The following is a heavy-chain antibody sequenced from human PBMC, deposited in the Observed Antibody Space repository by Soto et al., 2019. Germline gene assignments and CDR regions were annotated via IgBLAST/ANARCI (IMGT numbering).Heavy chain of an antibody. V-gene: IGHV3-30-3*01. Sequence: GGSLRLSCAASGFTFSSYAMHWVRQAPGKGLEWVAVISYDGSNKYYADSVKGRFTISRDNSKNTLYLQMNSLRAEDTAVYYCARDGMWYSSGWYRYYYGMDVWGQGTTVTVSS. D-gene: IGHD6-19*01. CDR3: ARDGMWYSSGWYRYYYGMDV. J-gene: IGHJ6*02. CDR1: GFTFSSYA. CDR2: ISYDGSNK.